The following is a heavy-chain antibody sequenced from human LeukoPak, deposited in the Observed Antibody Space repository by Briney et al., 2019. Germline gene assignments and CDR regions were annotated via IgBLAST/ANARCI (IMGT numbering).Heavy chain of an antibody. J-gene: IGHJ5*02. V-gene: IGHV3-64D*09. Sequence: GGSLRLSCSASGFTFSSYAMHWVRQAPGKGLEYVSAISSNGGSAYYTDSVKGRFTISRDNSKNTLYLQMSSLRAEDTAVYYCVKDSADNWFDPWGQGTLVTVSS. CDR1: GFTFSSYA. CDR2: ISSNGGSA. CDR3: VKDSADNWFDP.